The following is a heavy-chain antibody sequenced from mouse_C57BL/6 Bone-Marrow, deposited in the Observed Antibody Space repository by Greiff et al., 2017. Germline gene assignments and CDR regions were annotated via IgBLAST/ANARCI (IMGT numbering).Heavy chain of an antibody. CDR1: GYAFSSSW. D-gene: IGHD2-12*01. CDR3: ARDPYYSIYFDY. V-gene: IGHV1-82*01. Sequence: VQLKESGPELVKPGASVKISCKASGYAFSSSWMNWVKQRPGKGLEWIGRIYPGDGDTNYNGKFKGKATLTADKSSSTAYMQLRSLTSEDSAVYFCARDPYYSIYFDYWGQGTTLTVSS. CDR2: IYPGDGDT. J-gene: IGHJ2*01.